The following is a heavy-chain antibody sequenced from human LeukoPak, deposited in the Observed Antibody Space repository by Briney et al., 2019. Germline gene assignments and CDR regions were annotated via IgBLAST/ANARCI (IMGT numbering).Heavy chain of an antibody. J-gene: IGHJ6*02. D-gene: IGHD2-15*01. CDR1: GFTFSSYS. V-gene: IGHV3-21*01. CDR2: ISSSSSYI. Sequence: PGGSLRLSCAASGFTFSSYSMNWVRQAPGKGLEWVSSISSSSSYIYYADSVKGRFTISRDNAKNSLYLQMNSLRAEDTAVYYCARDPPPGYCSGGSCAYYYYGMDVWGQGTTVTVSS. CDR3: ARDPPPGYCSGGSCAYYYYGMDV.